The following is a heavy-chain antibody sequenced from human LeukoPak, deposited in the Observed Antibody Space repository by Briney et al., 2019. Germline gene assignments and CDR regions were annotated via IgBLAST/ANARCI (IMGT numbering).Heavy chain of an antibody. CDR3: ARGGDIVVVPASYPFDY. CDR1: GYTFTTYG. D-gene: IGHD2-2*01. CDR2: ISAHNGNT. V-gene: IGHV1-18*01. Sequence: ASVKVSCKASGYTFTTYGINWVRQAPGQGLEWMGWISAHNGNTNYAQKFQGRATMTTDTSTSTAYLELRSLRSDDTAVYYCARGGDIVVVPASYPFDYWGQGTLVTVSS. J-gene: IGHJ4*02.